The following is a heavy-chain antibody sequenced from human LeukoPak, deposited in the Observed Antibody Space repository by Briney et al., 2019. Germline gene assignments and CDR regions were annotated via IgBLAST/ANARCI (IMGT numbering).Heavy chain of an antibody. V-gene: IGHV3-30*09. Sequence: GGSLRLSCAASGFTFSSYAVHWVRQAPGKGLEWVAVISYDGSNKYYADSVKGRFAISRDNSKNTLYLQTNSLRAEDTAVYYCARDLTGQQYWFDPWGQGTLVTVSS. D-gene: IGHD1/OR15-1a*01. CDR3: ARDLTGQQYWFDP. J-gene: IGHJ5*02. CDR1: GFTFSSYA. CDR2: ISYDGSNK.